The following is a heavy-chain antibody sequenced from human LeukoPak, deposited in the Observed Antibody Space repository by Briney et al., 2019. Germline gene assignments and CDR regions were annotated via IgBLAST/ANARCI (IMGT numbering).Heavy chain of an antibody. CDR2: INPNSGGT. V-gene: IGHV1-2*06. CDR3: ARDRIAVASLDAFDI. CDR1: GYTFTGYY. Sequence: ASVKVSCKASGYTFTGYYMHWVRQAPGQGLEWMGRINPNSGGTNYAQKFQGRVTMTRDTSISTAYMELSRLRSDDTAVYYCARDRIAVASLDAFDIWGQGTMVAVSS. D-gene: IGHD6-19*01. J-gene: IGHJ3*02.